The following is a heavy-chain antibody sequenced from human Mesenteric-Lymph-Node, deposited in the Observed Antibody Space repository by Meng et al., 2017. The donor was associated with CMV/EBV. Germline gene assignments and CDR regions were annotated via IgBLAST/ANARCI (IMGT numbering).Heavy chain of an antibody. Sequence: GGSFSGYYWSWIRQPPGKGLEWIGEINHSGSTNYNPSLKSRVSISIDRSENHFSLNLSSVTAADMAVYYCVRGFYLGYSIGKNWFDPWGQGTLVTVSS. CDR1: GGSFSGYY. CDR3: VRGFYLGYSIGKNWFDP. CDR2: INHSGST. J-gene: IGHJ5*02. D-gene: IGHD6-13*01. V-gene: IGHV4-34*01.